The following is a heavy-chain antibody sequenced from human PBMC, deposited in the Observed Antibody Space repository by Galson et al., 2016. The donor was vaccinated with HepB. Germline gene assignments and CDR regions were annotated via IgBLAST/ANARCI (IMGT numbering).Heavy chain of an antibody. CDR1: GDSFTSDG. J-gene: IGHJ4*02. CDR3: AKVVGVPRVSFDL. CDR2: ISLYNGET. Sequence: SVKVSCKAFGDSFTSDGISWVRQAPGQGLEWVGWISLYNGETNYAQKFQGRVTMTTDTSTTTAYMELRTLRSDDTAFYYCAKVVGVPRVSFDLWGQGTLVTVSS. V-gene: IGHV1-18*04. D-gene: IGHD1-26*01.